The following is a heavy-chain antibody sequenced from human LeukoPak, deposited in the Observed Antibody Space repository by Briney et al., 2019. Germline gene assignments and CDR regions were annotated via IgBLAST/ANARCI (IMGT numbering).Heavy chain of an antibody. V-gene: IGHV4-59*12. J-gene: IGHJ4*02. CDR2: IYYSGST. Sequence: ETLSLTCTVSGGSIRSYYWTWIRQPPGKGLEWIGYIYYSGSTNYNPSLKSRVTMSVDTSKNQFSLKLSSVTAADTAVYYCARDRYHYDSSGYYQLDYWGQGTLVTVSS. D-gene: IGHD3-22*01. CDR1: GGSIRSYY. CDR3: ARDRYHYDSSGYYQLDY.